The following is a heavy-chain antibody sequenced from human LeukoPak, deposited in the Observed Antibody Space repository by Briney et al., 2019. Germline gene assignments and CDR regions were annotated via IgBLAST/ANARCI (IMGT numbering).Heavy chain of an antibody. CDR1: GFTFSSYS. V-gene: IGHV3-21*01. Sequence: GGSLRLSCAASGFTFSSYSMDWVRQAPGKGLELVSSINSGSSYIYYADSVKGRFTISRDNAKNSLFLQMNTLRAEDTAVYYCARAIFSRGWYLVDYWGQGTLVTVSS. CDR2: INSGSSYI. D-gene: IGHD6-19*01. J-gene: IGHJ4*02. CDR3: ARAIFSRGWYLVDY.